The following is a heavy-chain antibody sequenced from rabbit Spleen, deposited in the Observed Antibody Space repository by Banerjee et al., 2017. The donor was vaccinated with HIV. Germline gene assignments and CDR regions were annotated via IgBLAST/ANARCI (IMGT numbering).Heavy chain of an antibody. CDR2: IDAGNSGST. V-gene: IGHV1S40*01. D-gene: IGHD8-1*01. CDR3: ARDAGTSFSTYGMDL. CDR1: GFSFNSGYD. Sequence: QSLEESGGDLVKPGASLTLTCKASGFSFNSGYDMCWVRQAPGKGLEWIACIDAGNSGSTYSATWAKGRFTLSKTSSTTVTLQMTSLTAADTATYFCARDAGTSFSTYGMDLWGPGTLVTVS. J-gene: IGHJ6*01.